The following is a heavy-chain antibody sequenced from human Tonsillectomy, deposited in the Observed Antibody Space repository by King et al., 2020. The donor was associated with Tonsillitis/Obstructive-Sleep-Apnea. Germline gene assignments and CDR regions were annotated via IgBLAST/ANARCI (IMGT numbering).Heavy chain of an antibody. J-gene: IGHJ4*02. CDR3: ARVDTAADGTRKYFDF. D-gene: IGHD6-13*01. Sequence: VQLQESGPGLVKPSGTLSLTCTVSGASVNSDSSYWSWVRQTPGKGLEWIGYIFFTGNTNYNPSFKSRVTISIDTSKNQFSLKLTSMTAADTAMYFCARVDTAADGTRKYFDFWGQGTLVTVSS. CDR1: GASVNSDSSY. CDR2: IFFTGNT. V-gene: IGHV4-61*01.